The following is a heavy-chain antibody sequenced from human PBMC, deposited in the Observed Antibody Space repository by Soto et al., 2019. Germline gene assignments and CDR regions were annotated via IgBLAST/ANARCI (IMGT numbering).Heavy chain of an antibody. CDR1: GYTFTSYG. CDR2: ISAYNGNT. D-gene: IGHD2-15*01. CDR3: ARGSHYCSGGSCYAPNWGHYYYGMDV. V-gene: IGHV1-18*01. Sequence: AASVKVSCKASGYTFTSYGISWVRQAPGQGLEWMGWISAYNGNTNYAQKLQGRVTMTTDTSTSTAYMELRSLRSDDTAVYYCARGSHYCSGGSCYAPNWGHYYYGMDVWGQGTTVTVSS. J-gene: IGHJ6*02.